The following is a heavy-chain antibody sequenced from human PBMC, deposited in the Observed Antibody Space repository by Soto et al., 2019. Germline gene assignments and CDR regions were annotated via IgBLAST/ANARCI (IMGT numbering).Heavy chain of an antibody. CDR1: GFTFSNAW. J-gene: IGHJ4*02. CDR3: ARGSPDSSGYSGYFDY. V-gene: IGHV3-53*01. Sequence: GGSLRLSCAASGFTFSNAWMNWVRQAPGKGLEWVSVIYSGGSTYYADSVKGRFTISRDNSKNTLYLQMNSLRAEDTAVYYCARGSPDSSGYSGYFDYWGQGTLVTVSS. CDR2: IYSGGST. D-gene: IGHD3-22*01.